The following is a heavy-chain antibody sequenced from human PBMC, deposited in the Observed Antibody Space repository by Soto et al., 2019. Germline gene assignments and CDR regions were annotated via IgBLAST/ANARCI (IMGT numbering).Heavy chain of an antibody. CDR2: IYHEFT. CDR1: GFTVTEIY. Sequence: EVQLVESGGGLVQPGGSLRLSCVASGFTVTEIYMNWVRQAPGKGLEWVSVIYHEFTDYGDSVRGRFFISTDRFHNALTDYPNSVRSTFSITTASSKNALYLQMNSLRAEDSAVYYCVREPRYCSGGSCSIMVDAFDIWGQGTMVTVSS. D-gene: IGHD1-1*01. CDR3: SKNALYLQMNSLRAEDSAVYYCVREPRYCSGGSCSIMVDAFDI. V-gene: IGHV3-66*01. J-gene: IGHJ3*02.